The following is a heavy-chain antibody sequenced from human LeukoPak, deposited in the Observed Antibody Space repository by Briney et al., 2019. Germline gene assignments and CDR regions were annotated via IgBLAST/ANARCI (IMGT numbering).Heavy chain of an antibody. J-gene: IGHJ5*02. CDR2: ISTYSANT. CDR3: AREGRHYYDANWFDP. CDR1: GYTFTSYG. V-gene: IGHV1-18*01. D-gene: IGHD3-16*01. Sequence: ASVKVSCKASGYTFTSYGISWVRQAPGQGLEWMGWISTYSANTNYAQKFQGRVTMTTDTSTTTAYMELRSLRSDDTAVYYCAREGRHYYDANWFDPWGQGTLVTVSS.